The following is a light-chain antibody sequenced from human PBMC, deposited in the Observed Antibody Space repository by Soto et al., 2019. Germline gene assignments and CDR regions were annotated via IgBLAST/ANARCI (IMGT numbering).Light chain of an antibody. CDR2: EVS. V-gene: IGLV2-8*01. CDR1: SSDVGGYNF. CDR3: SSYAGSKIVV. J-gene: IGLJ2*01. Sequence: QSALTQPPSAAGSPGQSVTISCTGTSSDVGGYNFVSWYQQHPGKAPKLMIYEVSERPSGVPDRFSGSKSGNTASLTVSGLHAEDEADYYCSSYAGSKIVVFGGGTKLTVL.